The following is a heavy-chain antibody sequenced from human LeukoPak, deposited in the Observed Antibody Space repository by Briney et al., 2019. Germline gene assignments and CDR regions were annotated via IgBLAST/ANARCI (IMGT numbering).Heavy chain of an antibody. CDR2: INSDGSST. Sequence: GGSLRLSCATSGFSFSSYWMHWVRQAPGKGLVWVSRINSDGSSTSYADSVKGRFTISRDNAKNTLYLQMNSLRTEDTAVYYCACYGIAPPYWGQGTLVTVSS. CDR1: GFSFSSYW. CDR3: ACYGIAPPY. D-gene: IGHD2-15*01. J-gene: IGHJ4*02. V-gene: IGHV3-74*01.